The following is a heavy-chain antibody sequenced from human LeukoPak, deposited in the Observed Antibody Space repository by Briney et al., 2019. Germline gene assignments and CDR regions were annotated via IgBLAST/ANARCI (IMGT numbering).Heavy chain of an antibody. D-gene: IGHD6-19*01. CDR3: AREFPEPYSSGWRSIYYYYYMDV. V-gene: IGHV3-30*04. CDR1: GFTFSSYA. CDR2: ISYDGSNK. Sequence: GGSLRLSCAASGFTFSSYAMHWVRQAPGKGLEWVAVISYDGSNKYYADSVKGRFTISRDNAKNSLYLQMNSLRAEDTAVYYCAREFPEPYSSGWRSIYYYYYMDVWGKGTTVTVSS. J-gene: IGHJ6*03.